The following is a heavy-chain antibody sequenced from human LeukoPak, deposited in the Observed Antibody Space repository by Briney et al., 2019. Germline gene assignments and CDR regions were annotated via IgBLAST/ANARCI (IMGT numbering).Heavy chain of an antibody. CDR2: IRYDGSNK. D-gene: IGHD6-19*01. CDR3: AKGNSRGYSSGSIPFDY. Sequence: GGSLRLSCAASGFTFSSYGMHWVRQAPGKGLEWVAFIRYDGSNKYYADSVKGRFTISRDNSKNTLYLQMNSLRAEDTAVYYWAKGNSRGYSSGSIPFDYWGQGTLVTVSS. CDR1: GFTFSSYG. V-gene: IGHV3-30*02. J-gene: IGHJ4*02.